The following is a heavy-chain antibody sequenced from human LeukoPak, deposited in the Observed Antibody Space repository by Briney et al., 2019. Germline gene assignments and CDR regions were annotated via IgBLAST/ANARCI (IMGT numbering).Heavy chain of an antibody. D-gene: IGHD3-22*01. CDR2: ISYDGSNK. J-gene: IGHJ4*02. Sequence: TGGSLRLSCAASGFTFSSYGMHWVRQAPGKGLEWVAVISYDGSNKYYADSVKGRFTISRDNSKNTLYLQMNSLRAEDTAVYYCAKDGTFYDSSGFLPYWGQGTLVTVSS. CDR1: GFTFSSYG. CDR3: AKDGTFYDSSGFLPY. V-gene: IGHV3-30*18.